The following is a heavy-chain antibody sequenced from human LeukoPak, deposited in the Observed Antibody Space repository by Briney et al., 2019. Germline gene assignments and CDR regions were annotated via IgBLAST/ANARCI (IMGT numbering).Heavy chain of an antibody. V-gene: IGHV4-59*01. CDR1: GGSISSYY. CDR3: ARSSYYSDSSGYSYYSYYYMDV. J-gene: IGHJ6*03. Sequence: PSETLSLTCTVSGGSISSYYWSWIRQPPGKGLEWIGYMHYSGSTNYNPSLKSRVTISVDTSKNQFSLKLSSVTAADTAVYYCARSSYYSDSSGYSYYSYYYMDVWGKGTTVTVSS. CDR2: MHYSGST. D-gene: IGHD3-22*01.